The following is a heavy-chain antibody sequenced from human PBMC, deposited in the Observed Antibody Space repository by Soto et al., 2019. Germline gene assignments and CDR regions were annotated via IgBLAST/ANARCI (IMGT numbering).Heavy chain of an antibody. V-gene: IGHV4-39*07. J-gene: IGHJ6*02. D-gene: IGHD1-26*01. CDR2: IYYSGST. CDR1: GGSISSSSYY. Sequence: SETLSLTCTVSGGSISSSSYYWGWIRQPPGKGLEWIGSIYYSGSTYYNPSLKSRVTISVDTSKNQFSLELSRLRSDDTAVYYCAREAIVAGATTGMDVWGQGTTVTVSS. CDR3: AREAIVAGATTGMDV.